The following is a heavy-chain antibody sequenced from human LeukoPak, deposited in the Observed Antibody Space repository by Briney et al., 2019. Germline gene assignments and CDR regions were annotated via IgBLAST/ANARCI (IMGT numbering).Heavy chain of an antibody. Sequence: ASVKVSCKPSGYTFTAYYTHGLRQAPGQGREWMGWINPNNSATKYAQRFQGRFTMTRDTSISTVYMELSRLRSDDTAVYYCAAANYYSSHYNDYWGQGTLVTVSS. CDR2: INPNNSAT. V-gene: IGHV1-2*02. J-gene: IGHJ4*02. D-gene: IGHD3-10*01. CDR1: GYTFTAYY. CDR3: AAANYYSSHYNDY.